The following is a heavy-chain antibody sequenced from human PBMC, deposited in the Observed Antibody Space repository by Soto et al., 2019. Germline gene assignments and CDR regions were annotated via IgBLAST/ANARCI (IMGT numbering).Heavy chain of an antibody. CDR3: AKGEPYYDFWSGYSKAGMKKYYFDY. CDR2: ISGSGGST. V-gene: IGHV3-23*01. D-gene: IGHD3-3*01. Sequence: GGSLRLSCAASGFTFSSYAMSWVRQAPGKGLEWVSAISGSGGSTYYADSVKGRFTISRDNSKNTLYLQMNSLRAEATAVYYCAKGEPYYDFWSGYSKAGMKKYYFDYWGQGTLVTVSS. CDR1: GFTFSSYA. J-gene: IGHJ4*02.